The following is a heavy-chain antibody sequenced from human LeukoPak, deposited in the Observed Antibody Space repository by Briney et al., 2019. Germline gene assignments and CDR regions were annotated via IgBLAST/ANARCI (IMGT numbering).Heavy chain of an antibody. D-gene: IGHD4-17*01. V-gene: IGHV4-61*02. CDR1: GGSISSGSYY. J-gene: IGHJ3*02. CDR2: IYTSGST. Sequence: PSETLSLTCTVSGGSISSGSYYWSWIRQPAGKGLEWIGRIYTSGSTNYNPSLKSRVTMSVDTSKNQFSLKLSSVTAADTAVYYCARGTDGDRDPDAFDIWGQGTMVTVSS. CDR3: ARGTDGDRDPDAFDI.